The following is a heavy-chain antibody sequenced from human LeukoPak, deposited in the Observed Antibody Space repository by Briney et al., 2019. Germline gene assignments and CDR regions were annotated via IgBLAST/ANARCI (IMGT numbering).Heavy chain of an antibody. CDR3: ARVGFWSGSYTGYFDY. CDR1: RGSISGYY. V-gene: IGHV4-59*12. D-gene: IGHD3-3*01. J-gene: IGHJ4*02. CDR2: MYYSGTT. Sequence: SETLSLTCTVSRGSISGYYWTWIWHPPPKGQQLIGYMYYSGTTKYNPSPYSRVTTSMDTDKNQFSLNVNSVPAAETAVYYCARVGFWSGSYTGYFDYWGQGALVTVS.